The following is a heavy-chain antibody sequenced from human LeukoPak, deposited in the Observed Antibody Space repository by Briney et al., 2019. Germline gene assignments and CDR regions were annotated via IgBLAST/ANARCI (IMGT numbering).Heavy chain of an antibody. Sequence: ASVKVSCKASGGTFSSYAISWVRQAPGQGLEWMGRIIPIFGTANYAQKFQGRVTITTDESTSTAYMELSSLRSEDTAVYYCAGGHYDYVWGSYRYDDYWGQGTLVTVSS. D-gene: IGHD3-16*02. V-gene: IGHV1-69*05. CDR3: AGGHYDYVWGSYRYDDY. J-gene: IGHJ4*02. CDR2: IIPIFGTA. CDR1: GGTFSSYA.